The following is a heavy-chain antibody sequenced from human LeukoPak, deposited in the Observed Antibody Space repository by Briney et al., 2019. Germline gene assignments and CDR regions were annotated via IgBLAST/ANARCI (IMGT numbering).Heavy chain of an antibody. CDR3: AKGLRYFDWADY. Sequence: GGSLRLSCAASGFTVSSNYMSWVRQAPGKGLEWISVIYSGGSTYYADSVKGRFTISRDNAKNSLYLQMNSLRTEDTALYYCAKGLRYFDWADYWGQGTLVTVSS. CDR2: IYSGGST. D-gene: IGHD3-9*01. J-gene: IGHJ4*02. CDR1: GFTVSSNY. V-gene: IGHV3-53*05.